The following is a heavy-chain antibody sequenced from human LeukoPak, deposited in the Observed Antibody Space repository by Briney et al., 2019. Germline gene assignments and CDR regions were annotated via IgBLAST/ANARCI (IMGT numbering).Heavy chain of an antibody. D-gene: IGHD6-25*01. J-gene: IGHJ5*02. CDR1: GGSISTFY. V-gene: IGHV4-4*07. CDR2: INNSGST. CDR3: AREGGDPRWLDP. Sequence: SETLSLTCTVSGGSISTFYWTWIRQPAGKGLEWIGRINNSGSTSYNPSLRSRVSMSVDRSKNQFSLTLSSVTAADTAVYSCAREGGDPRWLDPWGQGTLVTVSS.